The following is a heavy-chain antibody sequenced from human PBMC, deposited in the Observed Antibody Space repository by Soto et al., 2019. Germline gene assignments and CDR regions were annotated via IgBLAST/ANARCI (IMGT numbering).Heavy chain of an antibody. Sequence: SETLSLTCTVSDGSISSDYWSWIRQPPGKGLEWIGFIYYSGSTNYNPSLKSRVTISVDTSKNQFSLKLSSVTAADTAVYYCARGTTVTYAAYWHQATLVTV. V-gene: IGHV4-59*01. D-gene: IGHD4-17*01. CDR2: IYYSGST. CDR3: ARGTTVTYAAY. J-gene: IGHJ4*02. CDR1: DGSISSDY.